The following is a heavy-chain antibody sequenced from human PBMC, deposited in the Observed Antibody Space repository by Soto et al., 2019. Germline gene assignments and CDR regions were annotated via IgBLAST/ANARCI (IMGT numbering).Heavy chain of an antibody. Sequence: PGGSLRLSCAASGFTVSSNYMSWVRQAPGKGLEWVSVIYSGGGTYYADSVKGRFTISRDNSKNTLYLQMNSLRAEDTAVYYCARGISDYGDYVSAFDIWGQGTMVTVSS. CDR2: IYSGGGT. D-gene: IGHD4-17*01. J-gene: IGHJ3*02. V-gene: IGHV3-53*01. CDR3: ARGISDYGDYVSAFDI. CDR1: GFTVSSNY.